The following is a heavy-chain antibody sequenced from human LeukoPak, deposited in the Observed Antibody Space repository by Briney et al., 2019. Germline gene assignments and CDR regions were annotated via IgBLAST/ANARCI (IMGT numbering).Heavy chain of an antibody. D-gene: IGHD5-18*01. V-gene: IGHV3-73*01. CDR3: TRRDTAMVNFDY. Sequence: PGGSLKLSCAASGYTFSGSAMHWVRQASGKGLEWVGRIGCKANSYATAYAASVKGRFTISRDDSKNTAYLQMNSLKTEDTAVYYCTRRDTAMVNFDYWGQGTLVTVSS. CDR1: GYTFSGSA. J-gene: IGHJ4*02. CDR2: IGCKANSYAT.